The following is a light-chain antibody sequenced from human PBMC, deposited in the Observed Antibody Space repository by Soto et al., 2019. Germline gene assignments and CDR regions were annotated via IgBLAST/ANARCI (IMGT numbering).Light chain of an antibody. CDR2: DAS. CDR1: QSVSSY. Sequence: EIVLTQSPATLSLSPGERATLSCRASQSVSSYLAWYQQKPGQAPRLLIYDASNRATGIPARFSGSGSGTECTLTISSLEPEDFAVYYCQQRSNWPPTFGQGTKVEIK. J-gene: IGKJ1*01. CDR3: QQRSNWPPT. V-gene: IGKV3-11*01.